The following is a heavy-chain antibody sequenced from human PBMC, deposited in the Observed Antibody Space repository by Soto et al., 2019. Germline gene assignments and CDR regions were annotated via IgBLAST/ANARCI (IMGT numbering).Heavy chain of an antibody. V-gene: IGHV6-1*01. CDR1: GDSVSNNSVA. J-gene: IGHJ6*02. D-gene: IGHD3-16*01. CDR2: TYYRSKWYN. CDR3: AAVPTGGIYGMDV. Sequence: SQTLSLTCAISGDSVSNNSVAWNWIRQSPSRGLEWLGRTYYRSKWYNDYAVSVKSRITINPDTSKNQFSLQLNSVTPEDTAVYCGAAVPTGGIYGMDVWGQGTTVTVSS.